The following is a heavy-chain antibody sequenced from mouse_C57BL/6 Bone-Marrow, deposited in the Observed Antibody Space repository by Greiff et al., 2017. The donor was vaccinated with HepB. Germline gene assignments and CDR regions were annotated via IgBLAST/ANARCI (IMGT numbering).Heavy chain of an antibody. CDR2: IDPSDSYT. V-gene: IGHV1-69*01. CDR1: GYTFTSYW. CDR3: ASLVITTVVEDWYFDV. Sequence: VQGVESGAELVMPGASVKLSCKASGYTFTSYWMHWVKQRPGQGLEWIGEIDPSDSYTNYNQKFKGKSTLTVDKSSSTAYMQLSSLTSEDSAVYYCASLVITTVVEDWYFDVWGTGTTVTVSS. D-gene: IGHD1-1*01. J-gene: IGHJ1*03.